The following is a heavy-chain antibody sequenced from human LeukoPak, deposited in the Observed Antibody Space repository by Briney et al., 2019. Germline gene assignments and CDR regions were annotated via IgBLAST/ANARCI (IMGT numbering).Heavy chain of an antibody. CDR3: TKKYSSSAYDY. V-gene: IGHV3-23*01. D-gene: IGHD2-2*01. CDR1: IFTFSNYA. CDR2: ISASGDMT. Sequence: GGSLRLSCAASIFTFSNYAMSWVRQAPGKGLEWVSTISASGDMTYYADSVKGRFTISRDNSKNTLYLQMNSLRAEDTAAYYCTKKYSSSAYDYWGQGTLLTVSS. J-gene: IGHJ4*02.